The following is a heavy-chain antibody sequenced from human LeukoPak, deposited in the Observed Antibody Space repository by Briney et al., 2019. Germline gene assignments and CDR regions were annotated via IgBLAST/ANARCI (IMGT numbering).Heavy chain of an antibody. CDR1: GFTFSSYE. J-gene: IGHJ4*02. CDR3: ARIHNLGILAHFDY. CDR2: INSGGSTL. D-gene: IGHD1-1*01. Sequence: GGSLRLSCAASGFTFSSYEMNWVRQAPGKGLEWVSYINSGGSTLYYADSVKGRFTISRDNAKNSLYLQMNSLRAEDTVVYYCARIHNLGILAHFDYWGQGTLVTVSS. V-gene: IGHV3-48*03.